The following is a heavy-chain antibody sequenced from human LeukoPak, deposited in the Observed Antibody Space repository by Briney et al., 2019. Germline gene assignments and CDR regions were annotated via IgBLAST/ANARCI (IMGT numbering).Heavy chain of an antibody. J-gene: IGHJ4*02. CDR3: ARETGHDSSGYNFDC. Sequence: GGSLRLSCAASGVTFSSYEMNWVRQAPGKGLEGVSYISSSGSTIYYADSVKGRFTISRDNAKNSLYLQMNSRRAEDTAVYYCARETGHDSSGYNFDCWGQGTLVTVSS. D-gene: IGHD3-22*01. CDR2: ISSSGSTI. V-gene: IGHV3-48*03. CDR1: GVTFSSYE.